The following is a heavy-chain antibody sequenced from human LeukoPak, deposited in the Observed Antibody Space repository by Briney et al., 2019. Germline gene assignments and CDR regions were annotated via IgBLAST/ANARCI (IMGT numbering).Heavy chain of an antibody. D-gene: IGHD3-10*01. CDR1: GCNFSSYW. CDR3: ARTYDSGSFDY. V-gene: IGHV3-7*04. Sequence: GGSLRLSCVASGCNFSSYWMSWVRQAPGKGLELEWVANIKQDGSETYYVDSVKGRFTIFRDNAKNSLYMQMNSLRAEDTAVYYCARTYDSGSFDYWGQGTLVTVSS. CDR2: IKQDGSET. J-gene: IGHJ4*02.